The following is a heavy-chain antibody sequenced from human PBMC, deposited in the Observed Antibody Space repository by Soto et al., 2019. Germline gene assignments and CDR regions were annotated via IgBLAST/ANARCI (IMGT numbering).Heavy chain of an antibody. D-gene: IGHD3-9*01. Sequence: SETLSLTCAVSGGSMSSYYWGWFRQPPGKGLEWIGYIYYSGSTNYNPSLKSRVTISVDTSKNQFSLKLSSVTAADTAVYYCARALILTGYYIHDAFDIWGQGTMVTVSS. CDR3: ARALILTGYYIHDAFDI. CDR2: IYYSGST. V-gene: IGHV4-59*01. CDR1: GGSMSSYY. J-gene: IGHJ3*02.